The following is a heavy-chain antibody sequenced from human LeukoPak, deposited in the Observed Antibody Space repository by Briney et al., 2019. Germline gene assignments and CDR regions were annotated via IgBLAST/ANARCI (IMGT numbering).Heavy chain of an antibody. D-gene: IGHD3-10*01. CDR3: TRERRGTYYAFES. J-gene: IGHJ4*02. CDR2: ITSGAGST. V-gene: IGHV3-11*01. CDR1: GFSISDYY. Sequence: PGGSLRLSCDASGFSISDYYMSWIRQSPGKGLEWISYITSGAGSTKYADSVKGRFTISRDKAKNSAALQLNSLRAEDTAVYYCTRERRGTYYAFESWGQGTLVIVSS.